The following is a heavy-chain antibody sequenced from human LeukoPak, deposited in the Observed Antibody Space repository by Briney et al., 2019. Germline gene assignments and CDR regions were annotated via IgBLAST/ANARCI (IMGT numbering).Heavy chain of an antibody. CDR3: ARDAPETPGDFDY. CDR1: GFTFSSYS. J-gene: IGHJ4*02. CDR2: ISSSSSYI. Sequence: KAGGSLRLSCAASGFTFSSYSMNWVRQAPGKGLEWVSSISSSSSYIYYADSVKGRFTISRDNAKNSLYLQMNSLRAEDAAVYYCARDAPETPGDFDYWGQGTLVTVSS. V-gene: IGHV3-21*01. D-gene: IGHD3-10*01.